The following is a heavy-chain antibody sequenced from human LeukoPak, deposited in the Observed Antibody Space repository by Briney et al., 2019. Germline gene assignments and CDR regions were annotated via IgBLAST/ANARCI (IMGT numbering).Heavy chain of an antibody. CDR3: AKVVQLDWLGGAFDI. Sequence: GGSLRLSCAASGFTFSSYGMHWVRQAPGKGLEWVAFIRYDGSNKYYADSVKGRFTISRDNSKNMLYLQMNSLRAEDTAVYYCAKVVQLDWLGGAFDIWGQGTMVTVSS. J-gene: IGHJ3*02. V-gene: IGHV3-30*02. CDR2: IRYDGSNK. D-gene: IGHD3/OR15-3a*01. CDR1: GFTFSSYG.